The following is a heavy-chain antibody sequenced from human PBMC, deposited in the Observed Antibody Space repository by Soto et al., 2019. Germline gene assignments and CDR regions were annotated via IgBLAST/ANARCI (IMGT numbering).Heavy chain of an antibody. CDR2: MNPNSGNT. CDR3: AGTQAGIYYYYYGMDV. V-gene: IGHV1-8*01. Sequence: ASVKVSCKASGYTFTSYDINWVRQATGQGLEWMGWMNPNSGNTGYAQKFQGRVTMTRNTSISTAYMELSSRRSEDTAVYYCAGTQAGIYYYYYGMDVWGQGTTVTVSS. CDR1: GYTFTSYD. J-gene: IGHJ6*02. D-gene: IGHD1-20*01.